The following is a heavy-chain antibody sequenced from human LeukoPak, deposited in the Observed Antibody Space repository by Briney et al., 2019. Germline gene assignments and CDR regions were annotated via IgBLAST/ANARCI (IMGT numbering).Heavy chain of an antibody. CDR2: IIPILGIA. J-gene: IGHJ6*03. Sequence: SVKVSCKASGGTFSSYTISWVRQAPGQGLEWMGRIIPILGIANYAQKFQGRVTITADKSTSTAYMELSSLRSEDTAVYYCARGGVRGVSPYYYYYYMDVWGKGTTVTVSS. CDR1: GGTFSSYT. V-gene: IGHV1-69*02. D-gene: IGHD3-10*01. CDR3: ARGGVRGVSPYYYYYYMDV.